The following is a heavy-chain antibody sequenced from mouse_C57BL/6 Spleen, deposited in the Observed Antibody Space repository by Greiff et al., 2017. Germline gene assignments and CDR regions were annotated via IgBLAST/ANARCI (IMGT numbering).Heavy chain of an antibody. J-gene: IGHJ4*01. CDR3: ARLGNGNYAGMDY. V-gene: IGHV1-80*01. D-gene: IGHD2-1*01. CDR2: IYPGDGDT. Sequence: VQLQQSGAELVKPGASVKISCKASGYAFSSYWMNWVKQRPGKGLEWIGQIYPGDGDTNYNGKFKGKATLTADKSSSTAYMQLSSLTSEDSAVYFCARLGNGNYAGMDYWGQGTSVTVSS. CDR1: GYAFSSYW.